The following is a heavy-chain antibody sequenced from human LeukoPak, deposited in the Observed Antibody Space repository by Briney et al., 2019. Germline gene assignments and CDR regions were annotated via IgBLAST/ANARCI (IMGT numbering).Heavy chain of an antibody. CDR1: GDSISSGDYY. Sequence: SETLSLTCTVSGDSISSGDYYWSWIRQPAGKGLEWIGRISSSGSTNYNPSLKSRVTISVDTSKNQFSLKLSSVTAADTAVYYCARDLGQYYDTSDNWFDPWGQGTLVTVSS. J-gene: IGHJ5*02. CDR2: ISSSGST. D-gene: IGHD3-22*01. V-gene: IGHV4-61*02. CDR3: ARDLGQYYDTSDNWFDP.